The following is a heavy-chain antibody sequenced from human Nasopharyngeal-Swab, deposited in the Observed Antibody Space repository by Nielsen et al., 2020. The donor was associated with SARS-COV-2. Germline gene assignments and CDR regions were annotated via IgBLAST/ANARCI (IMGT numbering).Heavy chain of an antibody. CDR3: TTSQSLDYIGPPFDY. J-gene: IGHJ4*02. D-gene: IGHD4-11*01. V-gene: IGHV3-23*01. CDR2: ISGSGGST. Sequence: GESLKISCAASGFTFSSYAMSWVRQAPGKGLEWVSAISGSGGSTYYADSVKGRFTISRDNSKNTLYLQMNSLKTEDTAVYYCTTSQSLDYIGPPFDYWGQGTLVTVSS. CDR1: GFTFSSYA.